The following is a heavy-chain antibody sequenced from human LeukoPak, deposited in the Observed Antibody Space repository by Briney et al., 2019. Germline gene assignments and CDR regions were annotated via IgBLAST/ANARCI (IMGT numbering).Heavy chain of an antibody. CDR2: IGSSSRDK. Sequence: GGSLRLYCAASGSTFSTRTMNWVRQAPGKGLEWLSSIGSSSRDKYYADSVRGRFTISRDNAKNSLFLQMNSLRVEDTAVYYCARTMGRGPGGHFDYWGQGTLVTVSS. D-gene: IGHD3-10*01. CDR1: GSTFSTRT. CDR3: ARTMGRGPGGHFDY. J-gene: IGHJ4*02. V-gene: IGHV3-21*04.